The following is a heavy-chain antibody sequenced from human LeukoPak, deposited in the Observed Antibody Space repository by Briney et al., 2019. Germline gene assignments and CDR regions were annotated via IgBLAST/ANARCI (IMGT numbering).Heavy chain of an antibody. CDR2: IYPGDSDT. Sequence: GESLKISCKGSGYSFTSYWIGWVRQMPGKGLEWMGIIYPGDSDTRYSPSFQGQVTISADKSISTAYLQWSSLKASDTAMYYCARNPPGGVGALTSYNWFDPWGQGTLVTVSS. CDR1: GYSFTSYW. D-gene: IGHD1-26*01. V-gene: IGHV5-51*01. CDR3: ARNPPGGVGALTSYNWFDP. J-gene: IGHJ5*02.